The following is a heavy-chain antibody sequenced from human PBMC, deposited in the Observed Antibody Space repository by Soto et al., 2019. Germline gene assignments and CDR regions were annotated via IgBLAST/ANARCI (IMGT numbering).Heavy chain of an antibody. J-gene: IGHJ4*02. CDR2: ISGSGGET. CDR1: GFSFSNYA. Sequence: EVQLLESGGGLVQPGGSLTLSCAASGFSFSNYAMSWVRQAPGKGLEWVSAISGSGGETYYADSVKGRFTMSRDNSKNTLYLQMNSLRAEDTAVYYCAKDAAGAASDYWGQGTLVTASS. V-gene: IGHV3-23*01. CDR3: AKDAAGAASDY. D-gene: IGHD2-15*01.